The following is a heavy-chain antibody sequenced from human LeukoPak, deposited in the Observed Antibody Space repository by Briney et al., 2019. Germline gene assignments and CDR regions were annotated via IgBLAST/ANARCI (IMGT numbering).Heavy chain of an antibody. CDR2: INHSGST. D-gene: IGHD3-22*01. CDR1: GGSFSGYY. J-gene: IGHJ4*02. V-gene: IGHV4-34*01. CDR3: AVYYYESSGY. Sequence: SETLSLTCAVYGGSFSGYYWSWIRQPPGKGLEWIGEINHSGSTNYNPSLKSRVTISVDTSKNQFSLKLSSVTAADTAVYYCAVYYYESSGYWGQGTLVTVSS.